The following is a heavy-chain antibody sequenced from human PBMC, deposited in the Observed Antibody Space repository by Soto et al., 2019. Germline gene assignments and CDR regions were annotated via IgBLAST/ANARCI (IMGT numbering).Heavy chain of an antibody. CDR2: ISSSSSYT. CDR1: GFTFSDYY. D-gene: IGHD5-12*01. V-gene: IGHV3-11*05. J-gene: IGHJ4*02. Sequence: QVQLVESGGGLVKPGGSLRLSCAASGFTFSDYYMSWIRQAPGKWLEWVSYISSSSSYTNYSDSVKGRFTIARDNAKNSLYLQMNSLRAEDTAVYYCARDHHRYSGYDYVDYWGQGTPVTVSS. CDR3: ARDHHRYSGYDYVDY.